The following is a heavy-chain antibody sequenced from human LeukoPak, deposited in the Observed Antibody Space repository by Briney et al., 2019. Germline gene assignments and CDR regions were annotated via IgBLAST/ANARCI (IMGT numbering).Heavy chain of an antibody. CDR2: IYSGGST. D-gene: IGHD7-27*01. J-gene: IGHJ4*02. CDR1: GFTVSSDY. V-gene: IGHV3-66*01. CDR3: VWGLKGDY. Sequence: GGSLRLSCAASGFTVSSDYMSWVRQAPGKGLEWVSVIYSGGSTYYADSVKGRFTISRDNSKNTLYLQMNSLRVEDTAVYYCVWGLKGDYWGQGALVTVSS.